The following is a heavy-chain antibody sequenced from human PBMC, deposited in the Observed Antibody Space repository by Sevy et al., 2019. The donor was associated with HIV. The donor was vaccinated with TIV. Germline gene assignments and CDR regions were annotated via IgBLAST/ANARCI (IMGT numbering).Heavy chain of an antibody. J-gene: IGHJ6*02. D-gene: IGHD6-6*01. Sequence: GGSLRLSCAASGFTFSSYWMHWVRQAPGKGLVWVSRINSDGSSTSYADSVKGRFTISRDNAKNTRYLQMNSLRAEDTAVYYCARDLAARPFYYYGMDVWGQGTTVTVSS. CDR2: INSDGSST. V-gene: IGHV3-74*01. CDR3: ARDLAARPFYYYGMDV. CDR1: GFTFSSYW.